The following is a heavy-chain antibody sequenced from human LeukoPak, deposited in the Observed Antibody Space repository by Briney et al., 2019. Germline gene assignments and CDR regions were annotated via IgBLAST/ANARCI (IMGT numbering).Heavy chain of an antibody. J-gene: IGHJ3*02. V-gene: IGHV3-21*01. CDR3: ARRYYDSSITPHAFDI. Sequence: GGSLRLSCAASGFTFSSYSMNWVRQAPGKGLDWVSSISGRSDSIYYADSRKGRFTISRDNAKNSLYLQMNSLRDEDTAIYYCARRYYDSSITPHAFDIWGQGTMVTVSS. D-gene: IGHD3-22*01. CDR2: ISGRSDSI. CDR1: GFTFSSYS.